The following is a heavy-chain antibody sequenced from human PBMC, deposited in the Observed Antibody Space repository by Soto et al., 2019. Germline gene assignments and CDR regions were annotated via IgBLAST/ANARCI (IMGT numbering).Heavy chain of an antibody. Sequence: ASVKVSCKASGGTFSSYAISWVRQAPGQGLEWMGGIIPIFGTANYAQKFQGRVTITADKSTSTAYMELSSLRSEDTAVYYCARAYYYDSSGPFDYWGQGTRVTVSS. J-gene: IGHJ4*02. CDR1: GGTFSSYA. D-gene: IGHD3-22*01. CDR3: ARAYYYDSSGPFDY. CDR2: IIPIFGTA. V-gene: IGHV1-69*06.